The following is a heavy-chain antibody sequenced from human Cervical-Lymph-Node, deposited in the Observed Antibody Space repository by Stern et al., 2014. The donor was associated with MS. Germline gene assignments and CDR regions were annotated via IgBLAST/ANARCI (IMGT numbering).Heavy chain of an antibody. CDR2: INSGGSST. V-gene: IGHV3-74*02. D-gene: IGHD2-15*01. Sequence: EVQLVESGGCLLQPGGSLRLSCGASGFTFSTYWMHWVRQGPGKGLVWGSRINSGGSSTSYTDSVRGRFTISRDNAKNTVDLQMTSLRAEDTAVYYCARSSGASGDAMDVWGQGTTVTVSS. CDR1: GFTFSTYW. J-gene: IGHJ6*02. CDR3: ARSSGASGDAMDV.